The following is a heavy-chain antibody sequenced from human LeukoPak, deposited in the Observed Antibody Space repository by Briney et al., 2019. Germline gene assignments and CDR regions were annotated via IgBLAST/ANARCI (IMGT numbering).Heavy chain of an antibody. Sequence: SGTLSLTCAVSGGSISSSNWWSWVRQPPGKGLEWIGEIYHSGSTNYNPSLKSRVTISLDTSKNQFSLKLSSVTAADTAVYYCARRGYSYGYVGSNWFDPWGQGTLVTVSS. J-gene: IGHJ5*02. CDR2: IYHSGST. D-gene: IGHD5-18*01. CDR3: ARRGYSYGYVGSNWFDP. CDR1: GGSISSSNW. V-gene: IGHV4-4*02.